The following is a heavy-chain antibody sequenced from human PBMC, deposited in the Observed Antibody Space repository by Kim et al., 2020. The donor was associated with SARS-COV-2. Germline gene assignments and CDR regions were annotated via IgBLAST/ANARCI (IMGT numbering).Heavy chain of an antibody. V-gene: IGHV3-33*03. J-gene: IGHJ4*02. CDR1: GFTFSGYG. Sequence: GGSLRLSCAASGFTFSGYGMHWVREAPGKGLEWVAIIWYDGSNKYYADSVKGRFTISRDNSKNTLYLQMNSLRAEDSAVYYCARGYDSSGYYYSHYFDYWGQGTLVTVSS. D-gene: IGHD3-22*01. CDR3: ARGYDSSGYYYSHYFDY. CDR2: IWYDGSNK.